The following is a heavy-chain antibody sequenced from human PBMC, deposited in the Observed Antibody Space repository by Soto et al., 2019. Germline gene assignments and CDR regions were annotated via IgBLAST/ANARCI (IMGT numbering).Heavy chain of an antibody. D-gene: IGHD3-9*01. J-gene: IGHJ4*02. CDR2: IIPIFGTA. V-gene: IGHV1-69*06. Sequence: SVKVSCKASGGTFSSYAISWVRKAPGQGLEWMGGIIPIFGTANYAQKFQGRVTITADKSTSTAYMELSSLRSEDTAVYYCASNGYDILTGYPYYFDYWGQGTLVTVSS. CDR1: GGTFSSYA. CDR3: ASNGYDILTGYPYYFDY.